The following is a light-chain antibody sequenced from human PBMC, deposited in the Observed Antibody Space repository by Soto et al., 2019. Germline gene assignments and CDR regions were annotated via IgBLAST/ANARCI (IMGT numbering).Light chain of an antibody. Sequence: EIVLTQSPGTLSLSPGEGATLSCRASQSVSSSSLTWYQQKRGQAPRLLIYGASTRATGIPDRFSGSGSGTYFTLTISRLEPEDLAVYYCNQYHSSFTFGGGTKVEIK. CDR2: GAS. V-gene: IGKV3-20*01. CDR3: NQYHSSFT. J-gene: IGKJ4*01. CDR1: QSVSSSS.